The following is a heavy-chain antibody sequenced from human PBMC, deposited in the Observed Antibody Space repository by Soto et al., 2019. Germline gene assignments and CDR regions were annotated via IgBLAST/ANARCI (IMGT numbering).Heavy chain of an antibody. V-gene: IGHV3-23*01. J-gene: IGHJ4*02. CDR3: VKATQDTTYFDY. D-gene: IGHD1-1*01. Sequence: PGGSLRLSCAASGFSFGSFAMSWVRQAPRKGLEWVSAISAGGVTTYYTDSVKGRYTSSRDNSKNTLFLQMNSLRVEDTAVYYCVKATQDTTYFDYWGQGTLVTVSS. CDR2: ISAGGVTT. CDR1: GFSFGSFA.